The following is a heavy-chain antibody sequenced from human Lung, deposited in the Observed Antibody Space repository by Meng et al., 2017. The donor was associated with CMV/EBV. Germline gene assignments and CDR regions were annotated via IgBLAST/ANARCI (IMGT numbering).Heavy chain of an antibody. CDR2: IHSSGST. D-gene: IGHD3-10*01. J-gene: IGHJ5*02. CDR1: GGSISSGGYY. CDR3: ARASYGSGSPLGESWFDP. V-gene: IGHV4-31*03. Sequence: QVQRQESGPGLVKPPQTLSLTCTVSGGSISSGGYYWSWIRQHPGKGLEWIGYIHSSGSTYYNPSLRSRLTISVDTSKNQFSLKLSSVTAADTAVYYCARASYGSGSPLGESWFDPWGQGTLVTVSS.